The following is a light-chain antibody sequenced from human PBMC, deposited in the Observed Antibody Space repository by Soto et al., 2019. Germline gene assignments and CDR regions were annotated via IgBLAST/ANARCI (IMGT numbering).Light chain of an antibody. CDR1: SSDVGGYSY. V-gene: IGLV2-14*01. CDR2: DVS. CDR3: CSYTTSNTRQIV. Sequence: QSALTQPASVSGSPGQSITISCTGTSSDVGGYSYVSWYQQQPGKAPKFMIYDVSNRPSGVSNRFSGSKSGNTASLTISGLQAEDEADYYCCSYTTSNTRQIVFGTGTKLTVL. J-gene: IGLJ1*01.